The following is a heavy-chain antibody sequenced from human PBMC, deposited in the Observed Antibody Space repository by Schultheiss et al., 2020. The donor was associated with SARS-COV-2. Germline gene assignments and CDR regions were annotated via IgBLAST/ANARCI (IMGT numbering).Heavy chain of an antibody. CDR1: GFTFTSSA. Sequence: SVKVSCKASGFTFTSSAVQWVRQARGQRLEWIGWIVVGSGNTNYAQKLQGRVTMTTDTSTSTAYMELRSLRSDDTAVYYCARDQDYDFWSGYYRGRLDYWGQGTLVTVSS. CDR2: IVVGSGNT. D-gene: IGHD3-3*01. CDR3: ARDQDYDFWSGYYRGRLDY. V-gene: IGHV1-58*01. J-gene: IGHJ4*02.